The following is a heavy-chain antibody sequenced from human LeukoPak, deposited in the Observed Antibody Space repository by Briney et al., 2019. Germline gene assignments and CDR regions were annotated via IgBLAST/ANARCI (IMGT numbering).Heavy chain of an antibody. CDR3: ASGRQLGY. J-gene: IGHJ4*02. CDR2: INEDGSEK. CDR1: GFTFSSYW. V-gene: IGHV3-7*01. D-gene: IGHD6-13*01. Sequence: GGSLRLSCAASGFTFSSYWMSWVRQAPGKGLEWVANINEDGSEKYYVDSVKGRFTISRHNARNSLYLQMNSLRAEDTAVYYCASGRQLGYWGQGTLVTVSS.